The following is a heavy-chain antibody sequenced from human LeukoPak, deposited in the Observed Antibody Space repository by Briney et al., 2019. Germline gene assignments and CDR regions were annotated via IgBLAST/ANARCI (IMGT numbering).Heavy chain of an antibody. V-gene: IGHV4-34*01. CDR1: GGSFSGYH. J-gene: IGHJ6*03. CDR3: ARGWSKDVRLRPGRYYMDV. D-gene: IGHD4-17*01. CDR2: INHSGST. Sequence: SETLSLTCAVYGGSFSGYHRSWIRQPPGKGLEWIGEINHSGSTNYNPSLKSRVTISVDTSKNQFSLKLSSVTAADTAVYYCARGWSKDVRLRPGRYYMDVWGKGTTVTVSS.